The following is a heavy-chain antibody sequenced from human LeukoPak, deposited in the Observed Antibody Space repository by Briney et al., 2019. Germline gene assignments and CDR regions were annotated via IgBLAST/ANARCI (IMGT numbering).Heavy chain of an antibody. D-gene: IGHD1-26*01. CDR1: GGTFSSYA. V-gene: IGHV1-69*13. Sequence: ASVKVSCKASGGTFSSYAISWVRQAPGQGLEWMGGIIPIFGTANYAQKFQGRVTITADESTSIAYMELSSLRSEDTAVYYCASPLAVGATIPFDYWGQGTLVTVSS. CDR2: IIPIFGTA. CDR3: ASPLAVGATIPFDY. J-gene: IGHJ4*02.